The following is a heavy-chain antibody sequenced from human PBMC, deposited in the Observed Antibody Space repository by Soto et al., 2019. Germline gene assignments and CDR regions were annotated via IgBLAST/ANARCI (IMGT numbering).Heavy chain of an antibody. CDR1: GYTFSDYD. CDR2: MNPNSGET. J-gene: IGHJ5*02. Sequence: ASVKVSCKTSGYTFSDYDINWVRQATGQGLEWIGWMNPNSGETGYAQKFQGRVTMTRSVSLTTAYLELSSLRSEDTAVYYCARVAVAARPRWYNWFGPWGQGTLVTVS. V-gene: IGHV1-8*02. CDR3: ARVAVAARPRWYNWFGP. D-gene: IGHD2-15*01.